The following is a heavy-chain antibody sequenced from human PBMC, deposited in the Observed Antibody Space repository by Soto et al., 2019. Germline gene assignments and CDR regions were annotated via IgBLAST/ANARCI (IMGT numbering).Heavy chain of an antibody. Sequence: PGGSLRLSCAASGFTFSSYDMSWVRQAPGKGLEWVSGVSASGSITSYADPAKGRYTISRDNAKNTVYLQMNSLRAEDTAVYYCAKGESCRGRCSRSFDYWRQGALVTVSS. D-gene: IGHD2-15*01. CDR2: VSASGSIT. V-gene: IGHV3-23*01. J-gene: IGHJ4*02. CDR3: AKGESCRGRCSRSFDY. CDR1: GFTFSSYD.